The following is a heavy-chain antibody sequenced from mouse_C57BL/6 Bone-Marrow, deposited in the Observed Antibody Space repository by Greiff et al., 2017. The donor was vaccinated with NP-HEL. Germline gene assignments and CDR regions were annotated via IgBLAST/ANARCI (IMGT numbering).Heavy chain of an antibody. J-gene: IGHJ2*01. D-gene: IGHD2-2*01. Sequence: EVKLMESGPVLVKPGASVKMSCKASGYTFTDYYMNWVKQSHGKSLEWIGVINPYNGGTSYNQKFKGKATLTVDKSSSTAYMELNSLTSEDSAVYYCARMRWLRFDYWGQGTTLTVSS. V-gene: IGHV1-19*01. CDR1: GYTFTDYY. CDR2: INPYNGGT. CDR3: ARMRWLRFDY.